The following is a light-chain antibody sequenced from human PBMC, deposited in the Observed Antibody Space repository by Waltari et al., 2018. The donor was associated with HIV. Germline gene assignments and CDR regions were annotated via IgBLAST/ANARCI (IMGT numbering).Light chain of an antibody. CDR1: SSDIGAYEY. CDR3: SSYTTTNTII. Sequence: QSALPQPASVSGSPGHSITISCTGTSSDIGAYEYVSWYRQHPDKAPQLLIYDVFYRPSVVSHRFSGSKSGNTASLTISGLQAEDEAVYSCSSYTTTNTIIFGGGTKLTVL. CDR2: DVF. V-gene: IGLV2-14*03. J-gene: IGLJ2*01.